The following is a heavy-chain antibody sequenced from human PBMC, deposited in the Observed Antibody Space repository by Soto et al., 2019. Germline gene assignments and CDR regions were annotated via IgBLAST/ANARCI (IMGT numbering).Heavy chain of an antibody. CDR2: IYHSGST. D-gene: IGHD6-13*01. CDR1: GGSISSSNC. J-gene: IGHJ6*02. V-gene: IGHV4-4*02. CDR3: ASCSWYDYYGMDV. Sequence: QVQLQESGPGLVKPSGTLSLTCAVSGGSISSSNCWSWVRQPPGKGLGWIGEIYHSGSTNYNPSLKSRVTISVDKSKNQFSLKLSSVTAADTAVYYCASCSWYDYYGMDVWGQGTTVTVSS.